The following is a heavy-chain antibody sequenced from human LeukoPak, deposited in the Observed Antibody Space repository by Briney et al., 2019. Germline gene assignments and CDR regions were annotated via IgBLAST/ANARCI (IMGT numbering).Heavy chain of an antibody. V-gene: IGHV1-2*02. J-gene: IGHJ4*02. Sequence: ASVKVSCKASGSTFTGYNIHWVRQAPGQGLEWMGWINPNSGGTNYAQKFQGRVTMTRDASISTAYMELSTLRSDDTAVYYCARINTVFGVINNDYWGQGTLVTVSS. CDR2: INPNSGGT. CDR1: GSTFTGYN. D-gene: IGHD3-3*01. CDR3: ARINTVFGVINNDY.